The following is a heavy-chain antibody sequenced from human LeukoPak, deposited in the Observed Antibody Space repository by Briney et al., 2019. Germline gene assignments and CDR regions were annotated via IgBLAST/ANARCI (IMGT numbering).Heavy chain of an antibody. Sequence: GGSLRLSCAASGFTFSNYWMSWVRQAPGKGLEWVSAISGSGGSTYYADSVKGRFTISRDNSKNTLYLQMNSLRAEDTAVYYCAKAYDILTGTDYWGQGTLVTVSS. V-gene: IGHV3-23*01. D-gene: IGHD3-9*01. J-gene: IGHJ4*02. CDR3: AKAYDILTGTDY. CDR1: GFTFSNYW. CDR2: ISGSGGST.